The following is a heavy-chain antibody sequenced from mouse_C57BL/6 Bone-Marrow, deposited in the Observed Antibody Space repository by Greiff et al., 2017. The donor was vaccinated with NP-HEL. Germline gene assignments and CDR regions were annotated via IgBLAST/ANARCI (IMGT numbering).Heavy chain of an antibody. CDR1: GFTFTDYY. Sequence: EVQGVESGGGLVQPGGSLSLSCAASGFTFTDYYMSWVRQPPGKALEWLGFIRNNANGYTTEYSASVKGRFTISRDNSQSILYLQMNALRAEDSATYYCARSPLYYDYDDPWYFDVWGTGTTVTVSS. CDR2: IRNNANGYTT. D-gene: IGHD2-4*01. V-gene: IGHV7-3*01. J-gene: IGHJ1*03. CDR3: ARSPLYYDYDDPWYFDV.